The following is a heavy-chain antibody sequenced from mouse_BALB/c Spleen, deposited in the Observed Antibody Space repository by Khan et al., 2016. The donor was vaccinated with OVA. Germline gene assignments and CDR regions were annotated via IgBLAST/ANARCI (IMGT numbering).Heavy chain of an antibody. CDR3: ARGGYGTSFAF. Sequence: QVQLQQPGAELVRPGASVKLSCKASGYTFTSYWMNWVIQRPGQGLEWIGMIDPSDSNTHYNQMFKDKATLAVDKSSSTAYMHLTSLTSEDSAVYCCARGGYGTSFAFWGQGTLVTVSA. J-gene: IGHJ3*01. D-gene: IGHD2-10*02. V-gene: IGHV1-61*01. CDR2: IDPSDSNT. CDR1: GYTFTSYW.